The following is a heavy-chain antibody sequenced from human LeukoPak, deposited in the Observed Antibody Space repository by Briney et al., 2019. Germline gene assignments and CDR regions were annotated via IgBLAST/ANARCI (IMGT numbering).Heavy chain of an antibody. CDR1: GGSIISTTYY. CDR2: IDYSGST. D-gene: IGHD6-13*01. CDR3: ARASGSSWYERRLHAYYYYMDV. Sequence: SETLSLTCTVSGGSIISTTYYWGWIRQPPGKGLEWIGSIDYSGSTYYNPSLKSRVTISVDTSKNQFSLNLSSVTAADTAVYSCARASGSSWYERRLHAYYYYMDVWGKGTTVTVSS. J-gene: IGHJ6*03. V-gene: IGHV4-39*07.